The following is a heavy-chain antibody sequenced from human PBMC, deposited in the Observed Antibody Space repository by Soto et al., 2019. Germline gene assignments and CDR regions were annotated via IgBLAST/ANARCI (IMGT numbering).Heavy chain of an antibody. CDR3: AIDFWLLRFDSFDS. CDR2: INAGNGNT. CDR1: GYTFTSYA. Sequence: QVQLVQSGAEVKKPGASVKVSCKASGYTFTSYAMHWVRQAPGQRLEWMGWINAGNGNTKYSQKYQGRVTITRDTTASTAYMEVSSLRCDVMAVYYCAIDFWLLRFDSFDSWGPGTMVTVSS. J-gene: IGHJ3*02. D-gene: IGHD3-22*01. V-gene: IGHV1-3*01.